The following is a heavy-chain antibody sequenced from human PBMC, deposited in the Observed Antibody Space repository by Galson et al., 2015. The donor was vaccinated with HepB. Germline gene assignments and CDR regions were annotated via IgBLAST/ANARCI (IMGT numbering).Heavy chain of an antibody. D-gene: IGHD1-26*01. J-gene: IGHJ5*02. V-gene: IGHV6-1*01. Sequence: CAISGDSVSSAGATWNWIRQSPSRGLEWLGRIYYRSKWENDYAESVKSRISINADTSKNQFSLQLNAVTPEDTGVYYCARRSTSAVGWYDPWDHGSLVTAS. CDR1: GDSVSSAGAT. CDR2: IYYRSKWEN. CDR3: ARRSTSAVGWYDP.